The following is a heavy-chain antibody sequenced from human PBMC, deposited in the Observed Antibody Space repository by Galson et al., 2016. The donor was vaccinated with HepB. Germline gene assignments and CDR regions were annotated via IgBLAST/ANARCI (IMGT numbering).Heavy chain of an antibody. D-gene: IGHD5-24*01. Sequence: SVKVSCKASGYRFTTSGISWVRQAPGQGLEWIGWISGYNGDTKYLQSLQGRVTMTTDTSTTTAYMELSSLSSDDTAVYYCARNGDGDWFDSWGQGTLVTVSS. CDR2: ISGYNGDT. J-gene: IGHJ5*01. V-gene: IGHV1-18*01. CDR1: GYRFTTSG. CDR3: ARNGDGDWFDS.